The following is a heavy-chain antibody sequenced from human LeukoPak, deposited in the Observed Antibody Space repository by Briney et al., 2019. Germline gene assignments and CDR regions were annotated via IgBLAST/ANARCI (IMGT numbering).Heavy chain of an antibody. J-gene: IGHJ6*03. D-gene: IGHD1-26*01. Sequence: SETLSLTCDVSGFSTSNGYFWAWIRQSPGKGLEWIGSIYHSGMTYYNPSLKSQFSIEVDTSKNQFSLKMRSATAADTAVYFCARAGPVKWNYYYMDVWGKGTTVTVSS. CDR2: IYHSGMT. CDR3: ARAGPVKWNYYYMDV. V-gene: IGHV4-38-2*01. CDR1: GFSTSNGYF.